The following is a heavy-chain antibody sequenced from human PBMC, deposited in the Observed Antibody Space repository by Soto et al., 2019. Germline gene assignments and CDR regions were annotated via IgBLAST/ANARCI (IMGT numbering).Heavy chain of an antibody. D-gene: IGHD3-10*01. Sequence: GGSLRLSCAASGFTFSSYGMHWVRQAPGKGLEWVAVICNDGSNKYYADSVKGRFTISRDNSKNTLYLQMNSLRAEDTAVYYCAKDAYDGSAKPSWFDYWGQGTLVTVSS. CDR3: AKDAYDGSAKPSWFDY. CDR1: GFTFSSYG. CDR2: ICNDGSNK. V-gene: IGHV3-33*06. J-gene: IGHJ4*02.